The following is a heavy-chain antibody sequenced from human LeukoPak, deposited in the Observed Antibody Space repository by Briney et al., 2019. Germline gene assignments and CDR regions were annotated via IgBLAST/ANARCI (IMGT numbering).Heavy chain of an antibody. J-gene: IGHJ3*02. CDR2: IYYSGST. D-gene: IGHD2-21*02. CDR1: GGSISSYY. V-gene: IGHV4-59*01. CDR3: ARAPPHIVVVTAIREVAGAFDI. Sequence: PSETLSLTCTVSGGSISSYYWSWIRQPPGKGLEWIGYIYYSGSTNYNPSLKSRVTISVDTSKNQFSLKLSSVTAADTAVYYCARAPPHIVVVTAIREVAGAFDIWGQGTMVTVSS.